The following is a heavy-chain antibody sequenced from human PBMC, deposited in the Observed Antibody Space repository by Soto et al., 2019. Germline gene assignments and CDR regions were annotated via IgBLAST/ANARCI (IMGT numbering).Heavy chain of an antibody. D-gene: IGHD5-18*01. Sequence: ASVKVSCKASGYTFTGYYMHWVRQAPGQGLEWMGWINPNSGGTNYAQKFQGRVTMTRDTSISTAYMELSRLRSDDTAVYYCARDRKYSYGYAYWGQGTLVTVSS. CDR2: INPNSGGT. CDR3: ARDRKYSYGYAY. V-gene: IGHV1-2*02. CDR1: GYTFTGYY. J-gene: IGHJ4*02.